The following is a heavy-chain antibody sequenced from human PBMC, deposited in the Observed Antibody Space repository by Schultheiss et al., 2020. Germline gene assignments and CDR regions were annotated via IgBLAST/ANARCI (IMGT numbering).Heavy chain of an antibody. CDR2: ISGSGGST. CDR3: ARATFYFATSDLQFDY. J-gene: IGHJ4*02. D-gene: IGHD3-22*01. V-gene: IGHV3-23*01. CDR1: GFTFGDYA. Sequence: GGSLRLSCAASGFTFGDYAMSWVRQAPGKGLEWVSAISGSGGSTYYADSVKGRFTISRDSSKNTLHLQMNSLRAEDTAMYYCARATFYFATSDLQFDYWGQGTLVTVSS.